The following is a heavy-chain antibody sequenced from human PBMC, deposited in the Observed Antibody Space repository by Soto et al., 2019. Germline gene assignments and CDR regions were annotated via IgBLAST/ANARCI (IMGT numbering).Heavy chain of an antibody. D-gene: IGHD1-1*01. J-gene: IGHJ6*02. CDR2: IVVGSGNT. V-gene: IGHV1-58*01. CDR1: GFTFTSSA. CDR3: AAEEAELEDYYYGMDV. Sequence: SVKVSCKASGFTFTSSAVQWVRQARGQRLEWIGWIVVGSGNTNYAQKFQERVTITRDMSTSTAYMELSSLRSEDTAVYYCAAEEAELEDYYYGMDVWGQGTTVTVSS.